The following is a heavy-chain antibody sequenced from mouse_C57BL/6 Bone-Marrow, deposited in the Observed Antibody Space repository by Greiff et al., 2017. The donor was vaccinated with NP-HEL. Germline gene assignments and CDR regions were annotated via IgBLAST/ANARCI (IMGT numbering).Heavy chain of an antibody. CDR2: IPPTSGST. V-gene: IGHV1-64*01. CDR3: ATMAKGYFDV. Sequence: QVQLQQPGAELVKPGASVKLSCKASGYTFTSYWMHWVKQRPGQGLEWIGMIPPTSGSTNYNEKFKSKATLTVDNSSSTAYMQRISLTSEDSAVYYCATMAKGYFDVWGTGTTVTVSS. J-gene: IGHJ1*03. CDR1: GYTFTSYW.